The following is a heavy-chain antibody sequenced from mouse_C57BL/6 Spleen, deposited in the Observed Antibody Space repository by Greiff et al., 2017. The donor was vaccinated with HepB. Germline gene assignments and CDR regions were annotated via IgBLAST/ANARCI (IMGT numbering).Heavy chain of an antibody. Sequence: EVQLVESGGGLVQPKGSLKLSCAASGFSFNTYAMNWVRQAPGKGLEWVARIRSKSNNYATYYADSVKDRFTISRDDSESMLYLQMNNLKTEDTAMYYCVRHASSTTGFAYWGQGTLVTVSA. V-gene: IGHV10-1*01. CDR2: IRSKSNNYAT. CDR1: GFSFNTYA. CDR3: VRHASSTTGFAY. D-gene: IGHD2-14*01. J-gene: IGHJ3*01.